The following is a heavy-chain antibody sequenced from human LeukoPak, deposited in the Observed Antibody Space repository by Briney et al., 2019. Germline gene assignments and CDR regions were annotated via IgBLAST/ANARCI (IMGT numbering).Heavy chain of an antibody. CDR3: AREAPKGDVDKFDY. CDR2: INPSGGST. D-gene: IGHD1-26*01. CDR1: GGTFSSYA. J-gene: IGHJ4*02. Sequence: GASVKVSCKASGGTFSSYAISWVRQAPGQGLEWMGIINPSGGSTSYAQKFQGRVTMTRDTSTSTVYMELSSLRSEDTAVYYCAREAPKGDVDKFDYWGQGTLVTVSS. V-gene: IGHV1-46*01.